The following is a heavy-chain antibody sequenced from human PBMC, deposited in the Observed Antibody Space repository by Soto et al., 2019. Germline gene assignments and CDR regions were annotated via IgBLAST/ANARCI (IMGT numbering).Heavy chain of an antibody. J-gene: IGHJ4*02. CDR2: INHSGST. D-gene: IGHD5-12*01. V-gene: IGHV4-34*01. CDR3: VLVSGYSGDYYFDY. Sequence: PSETLSLTCAVYGGSFSGYYWSWIRQPPGKGLEWIGEINHSGSTNYNPSLKSRVTISVDTSKNQFSLKLSSVTAADTAVYYCVLVSGYSGDYYFDYWGQGTLVTVSS. CDR1: GGSFSGYY.